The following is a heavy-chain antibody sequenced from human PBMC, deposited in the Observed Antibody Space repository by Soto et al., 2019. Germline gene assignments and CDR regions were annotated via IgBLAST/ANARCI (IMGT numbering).Heavy chain of an antibody. CDR1: GGSISSYY. CDR3: AREEEYDYIWGARGYYMDV. CDR2: IYYSGST. D-gene: IGHD3-16*01. V-gene: IGHV4-59*01. Sequence: SETPSLTCTVSGGSISSYYWSWIRQPPGKGLEWIGYIYYSGSTNYNPSLKSQVTISVDTSKNQFSLKLSSVTAADTAVYYCAREEEYDYIWGARGYYMDVWGKGTTVTVSS. J-gene: IGHJ6*03.